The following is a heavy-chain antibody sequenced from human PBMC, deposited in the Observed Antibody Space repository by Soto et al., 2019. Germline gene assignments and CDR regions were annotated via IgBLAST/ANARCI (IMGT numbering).Heavy chain of an antibody. CDR2: IVVGSGNT. CDR3: AAALSGSYRE. V-gene: IGHV1-58*02. CDR1: GFTFTNST. Sequence: SVKVSCKASGFTFTNSTMQWVRQARGQRLEWIGWIVVGSGNTNYAQKLQERVTITRDMSTSTAYMELSSLGAEDTAVYYCAAALSGSYREWGQGTLVTVSS. J-gene: IGHJ4*02. D-gene: IGHD1-26*01.